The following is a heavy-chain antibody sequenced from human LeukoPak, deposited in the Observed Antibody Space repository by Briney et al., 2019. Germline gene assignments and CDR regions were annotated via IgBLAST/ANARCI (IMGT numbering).Heavy chain of an antibody. Sequence: SETLSLTCTVSGGSISTYFWSWIRQPPGKKLEWIGHIYNSGSTNYNPSLTSRLTMSVDTSKNQFSLTLSSVTAADTAVYYCASGSGKYTRAYFDYWGQGTLVTVSS. CDR2: IYNSGST. D-gene: IGHD6-6*01. V-gene: IGHV4-59*01. CDR1: GGSISTYF. CDR3: ASGSGKYTRAYFDY. J-gene: IGHJ4*02.